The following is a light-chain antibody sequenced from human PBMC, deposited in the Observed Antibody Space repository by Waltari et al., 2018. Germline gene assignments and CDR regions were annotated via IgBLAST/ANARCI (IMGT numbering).Light chain of an antibody. V-gene: IGKV1-39*01. J-gene: IGKJ1*01. CDR2: AAS. CDR3: QESYSFTRT. Sequence: DIQMTQSPSTLSASVGDRVTITCRASQSISSWLAWYQQKPGKAPNLLIYAASSLQSGVPSRFSGSGSGRDFTLIITSLQPEDFATYYCQESYSFTRTFGQGTKVEIK. CDR1: QSISSW.